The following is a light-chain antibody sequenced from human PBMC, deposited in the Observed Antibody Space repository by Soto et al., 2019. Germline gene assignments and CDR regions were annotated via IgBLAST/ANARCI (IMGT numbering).Light chain of an antibody. CDR3: SSYTGTTRV. J-gene: IGLJ3*02. Sequence: QSALTQPASVSGSPGQSITISYTGTSSEVGAYNFVSWYQQHPGKAPNLVIYDVSYRPSGISNRFSGSKSGNTASLTISGLQADDEADYYCSSYTGTTRVFGGGTKLTVL. CDR2: DVS. V-gene: IGLV2-14*03. CDR1: SSEVGAYNF.